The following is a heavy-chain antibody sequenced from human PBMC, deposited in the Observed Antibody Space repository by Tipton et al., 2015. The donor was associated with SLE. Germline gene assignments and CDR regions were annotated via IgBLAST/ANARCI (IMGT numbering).Heavy chain of an antibody. J-gene: IGHJ3*02. Sequence: TLSLTCTVSGDSISSANYYWNWIRQPAGKGLEWIGRVYTAGSPYYNPSLESRVAISMDTSKNQFSLKLTSVTAADTAMYYCARTLDTLDIWGQGTMVTVSS. CDR1: GDSISSANYY. CDR3: ARTLDTLDI. V-gene: IGHV4-61*02. CDR2: VYTAGSP.